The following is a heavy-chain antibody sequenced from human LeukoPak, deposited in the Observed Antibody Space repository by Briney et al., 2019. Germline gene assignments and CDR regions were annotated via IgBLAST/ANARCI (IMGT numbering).Heavy chain of an antibody. J-gene: IGHJ4*02. CDR2: ISYDGSNK. Sequence: PGGSLRLSCAASGFTFSSYAMHWVRQAPGKGLEWVAVISYDGSNKYYADSVKGRFTIPRDNSKHRLYLQMNRHGAEETAVYYCVRDWYYYDSSGYFDYWGQGTLVTVSS. V-gene: IGHV3-30-3*01. CDR3: VRDWYYYDSSGYFDY. CDR1: GFTFSSYA. D-gene: IGHD3-22*01.